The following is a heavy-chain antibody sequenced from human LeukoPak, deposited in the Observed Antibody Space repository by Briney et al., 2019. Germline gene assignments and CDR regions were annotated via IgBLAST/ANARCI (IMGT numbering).Heavy chain of an antibody. V-gene: IGHV4-39*07. CDR3: ARRRTYYYDSSESNWFDP. CDR1: GGSISSSSYY. CDR2: IYYSGST. D-gene: IGHD3-22*01. Sequence: SETLSLTCTVSGGSISSSSYYWGWIRQSPGKGLEWIGSIYYSGSTNYNPSLKSRVTISVDTSKNQFSLKLSSVTAADTAVYYCARRRTYYYDSSESNWFDPWGQGTLVTVSS. J-gene: IGHJ5*02.